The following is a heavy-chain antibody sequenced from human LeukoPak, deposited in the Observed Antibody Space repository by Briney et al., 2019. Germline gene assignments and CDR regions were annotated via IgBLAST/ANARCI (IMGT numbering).Heavy chain of an antibody. CDR3: AKDSSGWSFDY. CDR1: GFTFSSYG. CDR2: ISYDGSNK. Sequence: GRSLRLSCAASGFTFSSYGMHWVRQAPGKGLEWVAVISYDGSNKYYADSVKGRFTISRDNSKNTLYLQMNSLRAEDTAVYYCAKDSSGWSFDYWGQGTLVTVSS. V-gene: IGHV3-30*18. D-gene: IGHD6-19*01. J-gene: IGHJ4*02.